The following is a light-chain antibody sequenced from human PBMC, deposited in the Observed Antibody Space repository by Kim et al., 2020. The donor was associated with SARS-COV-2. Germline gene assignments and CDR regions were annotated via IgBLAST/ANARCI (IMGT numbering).Light chain of an antibody. J-gene: IGKJ4*01. Sequence: DIQMTQSPSTLSASVGDRVTITCRASQSVSSWLAWYQQKPGKAPKLLIYDASTLESGVPSRFSGSGSGTEFTLTISSLQSDDFATYYCQQNNGYFGGGTKVDIK. CDR2: DAS. CDR3: QQNNGY. V-gene: IGKV1-5*01. CDR1: QSVSSW.